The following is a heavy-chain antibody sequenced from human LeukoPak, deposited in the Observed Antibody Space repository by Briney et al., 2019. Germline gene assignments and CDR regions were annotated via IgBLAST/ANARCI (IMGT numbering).Heavy chain of an antibody. Sequence: SETLSLTCTVSGGSISSYYWSWIRQAPGKGLEWIGYMYYSGSTNYNPSLKNRVTISVDTSKNQFSLKLTSVTAADTAVYYCASGSSTVKFYYGIDVWSRGTTVTVSS. D-gene: IGHD4-17*01. CDR3: ASGSSTVKFYYGIDV. CDR2: MYYSGST. J-gene: IGHJ6*02. CDR1: GGSISSYY. V-gene: IGHV4-59*01.